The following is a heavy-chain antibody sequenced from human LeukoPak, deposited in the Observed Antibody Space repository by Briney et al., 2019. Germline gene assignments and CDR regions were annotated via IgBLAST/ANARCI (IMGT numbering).Heavy chain of an antibody. CDR1: GFTFGNYA. D-gene: IGHD2-8*01. CDR3: ARVGVSHAFDI. Sequence: GGSLRLSCAASGFTFGNYAMHWVRQAPGKGLEYVSGITSNGGRTDYADSVKGRFTISRDNSKNTLHLQMGSLRPEDMSVYFCARVGVSHAFDIWGQGTMVTVSS. CDR2: ITSNGGRT. J-gene: IGHJ3*02. V-gene: IGHV3-64*02.